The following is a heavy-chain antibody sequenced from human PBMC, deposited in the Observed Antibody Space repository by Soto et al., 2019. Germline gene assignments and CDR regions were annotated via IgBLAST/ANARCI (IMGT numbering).Heavy chain of an antibody. D-gene: IGHD3-3*01. CDR2: ISAYNGNT. CDR1: GYTFTSYG. J-gene: IGHJ6*02. Sequence: ASVKVSCKASGYTFTSYGISWVRQAPGQGLEWMGWISAYNGNTNYAQKLQGRVTMTTDTSTSTAYMELRSLRSDDTDVYYCAREGFWSGYWYYYGMDVWGQGITVTVSS. CDR3: AREGFWSGYWYYYGMDV. V-gene: IGHV1-18*01.